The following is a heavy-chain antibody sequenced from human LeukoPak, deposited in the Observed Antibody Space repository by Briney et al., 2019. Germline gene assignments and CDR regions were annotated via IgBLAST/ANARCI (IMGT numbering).Heavy chain of an antibody. V-gene: IGHV7-4-1*02. Sequence: EASVKVSCKASGYTFSIYAMNWVRQAPGQGLEWMGWINTNTGNPTYAQGFTGRFVFSLDTSVSTAYLQISSLKAEDTAVYYCARGPSEYSSSSDTFDVWGQGTMVTVSS. CDR2: INTNTGNP. CDR3: ARGPSEYSSSSDTFDV. D-gene: IGHD6-6*01. CDR1: GYTFSIYA. J-gene: IGHJ3*01.